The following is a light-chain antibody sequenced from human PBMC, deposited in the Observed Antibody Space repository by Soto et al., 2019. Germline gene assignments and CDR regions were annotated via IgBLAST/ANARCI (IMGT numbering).Light chain of an antibody. V-gene: IGKV3-20*01. CDR3: QQSGSSLFT. CDR1: QSVSSSY. CDR2: GAS. J-gene: IGKJ3*01. Sequence: EIVLTQSPGTLSLSPGERATLSYRASQSVSSSYLAWYQQKPGQAPRLLIYGASSRATGIPDRFSGSGSGIDFTLTISRLEPEDFAVYYCQQSGSSLFTFGPGTKVDIK.